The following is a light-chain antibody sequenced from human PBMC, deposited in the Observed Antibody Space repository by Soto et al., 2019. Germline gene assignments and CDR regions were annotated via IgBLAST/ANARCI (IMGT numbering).Light chain of an antibody. V-gene: IGKV1-5*03. CDR2: KTA. CDR3: QQYNSYPYT. J-gene: IGKJ2*01. Sequence: DVQMTQSPSSLSPSVGDRVTITCRASQSFNTWLAWYQQKPGKAPKLLIYKTAILESGVPSRFSGSGSGTEFTLTISSLQPEDSATYYCQQYNSYPYTFGQWTKLEIK. CDR1: QSFNTW.